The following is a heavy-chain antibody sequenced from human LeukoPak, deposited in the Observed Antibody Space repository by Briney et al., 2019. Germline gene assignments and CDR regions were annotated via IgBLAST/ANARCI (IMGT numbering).Heavy chain of an antibody. D-gene: IGHD5-18*01. CDR1: GFTFSSYE. Sequence: PGGSLRLSCAASGFTFSSYEMNWVRQAPGKGLEWVSAISGSGGSTYYADSVKGRFTISRDNSKNTLYLQMNSLRAEDTAVYYCASSDTAMVPGYFDYWGQGTLVTVSS. V-gene: IGHV3-23*01. CDR2: ISGSGGST. CDR3: ASSDTAMVPGYFDY. J-gene: IGHJ4*02.